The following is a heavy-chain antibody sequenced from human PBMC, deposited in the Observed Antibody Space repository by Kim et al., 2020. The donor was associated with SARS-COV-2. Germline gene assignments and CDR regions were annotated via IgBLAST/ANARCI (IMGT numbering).Heavy chain of an antibody. J-gene: IGHJ4*02. CDR3: ARAENCSSTSCYTLY. Sequence: SETLSLTCAVYGGSFSGYYWSWIRQPPGKGLEWIGEIHHSGSTNYNPSLKSRVTISVDTSKNQFSLKLSSVTAADTAVYYCARAENCSSTSCYTLYWGQGTLVTVSS. CDR2: IHHSGST. D-gene: IGHD2-2*02. V-gene: IGHV4-34*01. CDR1: GGSFSGYY.